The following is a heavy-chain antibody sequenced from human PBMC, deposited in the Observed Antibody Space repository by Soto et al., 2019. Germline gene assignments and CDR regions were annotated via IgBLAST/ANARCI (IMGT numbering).Heavy chain of an antibody. CDR3: ARGRPGYCYGYEWYYSYGMAV. Sequence: QVQLVQSGAEVKQPGASVKVSCKASGYTFTSYDINWVRQATGQGLECMGWMNPNSGNTGYAQKFQGIFTMTRYTSKSTTYWELISRRSEDTSEYSCARGRPGYCYGYEWYYSYGMAVWGQGTTVTVSS. CDR1: GYTFTSYD. CDR2: MNPNSGNT. J-gene: IGHJ6*02. D-gene: IGHD5-18*01. V-gene: IGHV1-8*01.